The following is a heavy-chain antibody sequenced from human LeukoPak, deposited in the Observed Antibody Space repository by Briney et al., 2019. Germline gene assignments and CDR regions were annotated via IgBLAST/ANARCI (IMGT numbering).Heavy chain of an antibody. J-gene: IGHJ5*02. V-gene: IGHV4-34*01. CDR1: GGSFSGYY. D-gene: IGHD1-26*01. Sequence: KPSETLSLTCAVYGGSFSGYYWSWIRQPPGKGLEWIESIHYRGSTYYNPSLKSRVTISVDTSKNQPSLKLSSLTAADTAVYYCARHEYSGSYYGLSWFDPWGQGTLVTVSS. CDR2: IHYRGST. CDR3: ARHEYSGSYYGLSWFDP.